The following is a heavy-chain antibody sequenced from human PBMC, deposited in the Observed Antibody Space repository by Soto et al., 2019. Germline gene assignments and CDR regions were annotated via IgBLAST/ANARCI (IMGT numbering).Heavy chain of an antibody. V-gene: IGHV1-18*01. Sequence: QVQLVQSGAEVKKPGASVKVSCKASGYTFTSYGISWVRQAPGQGLEWMGWISAYNGNTNYAQKLQGRVTMTTDTSTNTAYMELRSLRSDDTAVYYCARDRQNPLYNWNLHDAFDIWGQGTMVTVSS. J-gene: IGHJ3*02. D-gene: IGHD1-7*01. CDR3: ARDRQNPLYNWNLHDAFDI. CDR2: ISAYNGNT. CDR1: GYTFTSYG.